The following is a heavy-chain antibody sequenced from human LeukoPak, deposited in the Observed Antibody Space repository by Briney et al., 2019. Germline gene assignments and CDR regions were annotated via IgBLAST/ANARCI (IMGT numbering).Heavy chain of an antibody. J-gene: IGHJ4*02. D-gene: IGHD3-10*01. CDR1: GFTFNTYA. Sequence: GGSLRLSCAASGFTFNTYAIHWVRQAPGKGLDWVAVISYDGIKKYYADSVKGRFTISRDNSKNMLYLEMNSLRAEDTAVYYCARRDSGSRGFDSWGQGTLVTVSS. CDR3: ARRDSGSRGFDS. CDR2: ISYDGIKK. V-gene: IGHV3-30*04.